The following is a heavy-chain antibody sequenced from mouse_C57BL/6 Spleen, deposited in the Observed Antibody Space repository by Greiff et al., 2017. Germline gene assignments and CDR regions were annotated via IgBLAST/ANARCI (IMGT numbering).Heavy chain of an antibody. CDR2: ISSGSSTI. Sequence: EVQVVESGGGLVKPGGSLKLSCAASGFTFSDYGMHWVRQAPEKGLEWVAYISSGSSTIYYADTVKGRFTISRDNAKNTLFLQMTSLRSADTAMYYCARGHGQAVYYAMDYWGQGTSVTVSS. J-gene: IGHJ4*01. CDR3: ARGHGQAVYYAMDY. V-gene: IGHV5-17*01. CDR1: GFTFSDYG.